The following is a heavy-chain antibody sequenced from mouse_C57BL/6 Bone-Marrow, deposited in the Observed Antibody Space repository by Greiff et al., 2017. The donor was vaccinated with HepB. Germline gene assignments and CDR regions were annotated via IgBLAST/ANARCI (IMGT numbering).Heavy chain of an antibody. D-gene: IGHD1-1*01. Sequence: VKLVESGAELVRPGASVTLSCKASGYTFTDYDMHWVKQTPVHGLEWIGAIDPETGGTAYNQKFKGKAILTADKSSSTAYMELRSLTSEDSAVYYCTRLLQGYWGQGTTLTVSS. CDR3: TRLLQGY. V-gene: IGHV1-15*01. CDR2: IDPETGGT. CDR1: GYTFTDYD. J-gene: IGHJ2*01.